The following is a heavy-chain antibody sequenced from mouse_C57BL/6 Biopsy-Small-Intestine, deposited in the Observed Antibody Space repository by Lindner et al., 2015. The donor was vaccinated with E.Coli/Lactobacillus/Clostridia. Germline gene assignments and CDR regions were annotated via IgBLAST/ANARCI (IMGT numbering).Heavy chain of an antibody. CDR2: ISGFSGKT. Sequence: SVKVSCKASGYEFTNYGINWVRRAPGQGLEWVGWISGFSGKTNWPQKFQGRLILTTDTSTSTAYMELRSLTSDDTAVYYCARDPIQLEFLEWLPSFSYFDSWGQGTQVTVSS. CDR3: ARDPIQLEFLEWLPSFSYFDS. CDR1: GYEFTNYG. D-gene: IGHD2-2*01. J-gene: IGHJ4*01. V-gene: IGHV1-84*02.